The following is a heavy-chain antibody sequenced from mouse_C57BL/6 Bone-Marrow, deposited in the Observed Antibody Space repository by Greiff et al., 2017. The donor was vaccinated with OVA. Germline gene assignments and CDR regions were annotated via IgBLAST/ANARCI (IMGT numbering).Heavy chain of an antibody. V-gene: IGHV5-6*01. D-gene: IGHD2-3*01. CDR3: ERRWLLL. Sequence: EVQVVESGGDLVKPGGSLKLSCAASGFTFSSYGMSWVRQTPDKRLEWVATISSGSSYTYYPDLVKWRFTISRDNAKNTLYLQMSSLKSEDTAMYYCERRWLLLWGQGTLVTVSA. CDR2: ISSGSSYT. CDR1: GFTFSSYG. J-gene: IGHJ3*01.